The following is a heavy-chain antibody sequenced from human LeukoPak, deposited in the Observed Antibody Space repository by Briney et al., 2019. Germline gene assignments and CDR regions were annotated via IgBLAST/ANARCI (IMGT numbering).Heavy chain of an antibody. CDR1: GGSISSSSYY. V-gene: IGHV4-39*01. J-gene: IGHJ4*02. CDR3: ASGLERLDYYFDY. CDR2: IYYSGST. D-gene: IGHD1-1*01. Sequence: SETLSLTCTVSGGSISSSSYYWGWIRQPPGKGLEWIGSIYYSGSTYHNPSLKSRVTISVDTSKNQFSLKLSSVTAADTAVYYCASGLERLDYYFDYWGQGTLVTVSS.